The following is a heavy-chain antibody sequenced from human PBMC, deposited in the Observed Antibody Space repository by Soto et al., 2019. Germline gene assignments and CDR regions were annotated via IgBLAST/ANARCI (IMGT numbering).Heavy chain of an antibody. CDR1: GFPFTSYG. CDR2: ISYDGSDK. V-gene: IGHV3-30*03. J-gene: IGHJ4*02. D-gene: IGHD3-10*01. CDR3: VGGQYYFDS. Sequence: QVHLVESGGGVVQPGRSLRLSCAASGFPFTSYGMHWVREGPDKGLEWVAIISYDGSDKYYADSVKGRFTMSRDNSKNTLYLQMNSLRPEDTALYYCVGGQYYFDSRGQGTLVIVSS.